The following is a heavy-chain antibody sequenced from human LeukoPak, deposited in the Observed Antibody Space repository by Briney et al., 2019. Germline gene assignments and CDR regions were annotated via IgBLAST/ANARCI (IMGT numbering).Heavy chain of an antibody. CDR3: AKGRISSWYYFDY. CDR1: GFTFDDYA. D-gene: IGHD6-13*01. V-gene: IGHV3-9*01. CDR2: ISWNSGSI. J-gene: IGHJ4*02. Sequence: GGSLRLSCAASGFTFDDYAMHWVRQAPGKGLEWVSGISWNSGSIGYADSVKGRFIISRDNAKNSLYLQMNSLRAEDTALYYCAKGRISSWYYFDYWGQGTLVTVSS.